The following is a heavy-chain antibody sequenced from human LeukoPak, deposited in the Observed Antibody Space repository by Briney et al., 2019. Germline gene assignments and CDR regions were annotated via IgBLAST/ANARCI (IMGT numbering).Heavy chain of an antibody. Sequence: SETLSLTCTVSGGSISSSSYYWGWIRQPPGKGLEWIGSIYYSGSTYYNPSLKSRVTISADTSKNQFSLKLSSVTAADTAVYYCARNQPAAMGPPDYWGQGTLVTVSS. CDR1: GGSISSSSYY. D-gene: IGHD2-2*01. V-gene: IGHV4-39*07. CDR2: IYYSGST. J-gene: IGHJ4*02. CDR3: ARNQPAAMGPPDY.